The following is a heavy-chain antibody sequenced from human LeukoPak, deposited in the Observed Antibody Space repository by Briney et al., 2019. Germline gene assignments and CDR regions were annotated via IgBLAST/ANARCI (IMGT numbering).Heavy chain of an antibody. D-gene: IGHD3-16*02. J-gene: IGHJ4*02. Sequence: SETLSLTCTVSGGSISSSSYYWGWIRRPPGKGLEWIGSIYYSGSTYYNPSLKSRVTISVDTSKNQFSLKLSSVTAADTAVYYCARGSGSYRSGLYYFDYWGQGTLVTVSS. CDR1: GGSISSSSYY. CDR3: ARGSGSYRSGLYYFDY. V-gene: IGHV4-39*07. CDR2: IYYSGST.